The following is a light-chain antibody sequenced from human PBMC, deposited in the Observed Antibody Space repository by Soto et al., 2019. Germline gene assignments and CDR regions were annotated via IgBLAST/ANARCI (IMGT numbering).Light chain of an antibody. J-gene: IGLJ3*02. CDR3: ATWDDSLNGRV. CDR1: NSNIGNNA. CDR2: YDE. V-gene: IGLV1-36*01. Sequence: QSVLTQPPSVSGAPRQRVTISCSGSNSNIGNNAVNWYQQFPGKAPKLLIYYDELLPSGVSDRFSGSKSGTSASLAISGLQSDDEADYSCATWDDSLNGRVFGGGTKLTVL.